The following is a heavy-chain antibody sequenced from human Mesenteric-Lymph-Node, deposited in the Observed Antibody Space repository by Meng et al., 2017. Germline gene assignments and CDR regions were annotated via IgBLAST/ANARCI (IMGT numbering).Heavy chain of an antibody. CDR2: INPNSGGT. J-gene: IGHJ4*02. CDR3: ARDFGDYGSGSYYPPYYFDY. D-gene: IGHD3-10*01. CDR1: GYTFTGYY. Sequence: ASVKVSCKASGYTFTGYYMHWVRQAPGQGLEWMGRINPNSGGTNYAQKLQGRVTMTTDTSTSTAYMELRSLRSDDTAVYYCARDFGDYGSGSYYPPYYFDYWGQGTLVTVSS. V-gene: IGHV1-2*06.